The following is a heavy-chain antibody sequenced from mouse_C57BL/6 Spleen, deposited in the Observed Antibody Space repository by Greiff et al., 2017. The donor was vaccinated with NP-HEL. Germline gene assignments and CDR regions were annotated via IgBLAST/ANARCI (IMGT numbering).Heavy chain of an antibody. CDR3: ARVRWLLQGYAMDY. J-gene: IGHJ4*01. Sequence: QVQLQQPGAELVKPGASVKLSCKASGYTFTSYWMHWVKQRPGQGLEWIGMIHPNSGSTNYNEKFKSKATLTVDKSSSTAYMQLSSLTSEDSAVYYCARVRWLLQGYAMDYWGQGTSVTVSS. D-gene: IGHD2-3*01. CDR1: GYTFTSYW. CDR2: IHPNSGST. V-gene: IGHV1-64*01.